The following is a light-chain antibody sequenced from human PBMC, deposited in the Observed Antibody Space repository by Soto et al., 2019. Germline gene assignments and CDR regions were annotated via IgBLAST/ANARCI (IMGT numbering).Light chain of an antibody. Sequence: DVVMTQSPLSLPVTPGEPASISCRSSQSLLHSNGYNYLDWYLQKPGQSPQLLIYFGSNRASGVPDRFSGSESGTDFTLKISRVEAEDVGVYYCMQALETPWTFGQGTKVEIK. V-gene: IGKV2-28*01. J-gene: IGKJ1*01. CDR3: MQALETPWT. CDR1: QSLLHSNGYNY. CDR2: FGS.